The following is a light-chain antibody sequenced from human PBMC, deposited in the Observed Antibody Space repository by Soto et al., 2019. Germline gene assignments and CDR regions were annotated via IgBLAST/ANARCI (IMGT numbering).Light chain of an antibody. Sequence: QLVLTQSPSASGTPGERVTISCSGSSSNIGSNAVSWYQQLPGTAPKLLINSDNQRPSGVPDRFSGSKSGTSASLAISGLQSEDEADYYCAAWDASLTVVFGGGTKLTVL. CDR1: SSNIGSNA. CDR3: AAWDASLTVV. V-gene: IGLV1-44*01. J-gene: IGLJ2*01. CDR2: SDN.